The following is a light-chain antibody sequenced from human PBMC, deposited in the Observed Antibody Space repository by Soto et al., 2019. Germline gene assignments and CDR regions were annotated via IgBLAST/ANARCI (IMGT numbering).Light chain of an antibody. J-gene: IGKJ1*01. CDR3: QQSFNLPWT. CDR1: QTNGTY. Sequence: IQMTQSPYYLSASVGDRITITCRASQTNGTYLNWYQQVPGKAPKLLIYASSSLQTGVPSRFSGSASGPHFTLVINSLHPEDFGTYYCQQSFNLPWTFGPGTRVETK. V-gene: IGKV1-39*01. CDR2: ASS.